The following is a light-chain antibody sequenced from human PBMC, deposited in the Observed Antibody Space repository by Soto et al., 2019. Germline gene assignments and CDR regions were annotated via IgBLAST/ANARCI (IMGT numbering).Light chain of an antibody. CDR1: SSDVGGYNY. CDR3: SSYTSSSTLYV. CDR2: DVS. V-gene: IGLV2-14*01. J-gene: IGLJ1*01. Sequence: QSALTQPASVSGSPGQSITISCTGTSSDVGGYNYVSWYQQHPGKAPKLMIYDVSNRPSGVSNRFSGSKSGNXASLTISGLQXXDEADYYCSSYTSSSTLYVFGTG.